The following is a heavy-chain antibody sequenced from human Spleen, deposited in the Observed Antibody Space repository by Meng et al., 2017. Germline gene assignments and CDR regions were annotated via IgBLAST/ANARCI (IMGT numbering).Heavy chain of an antibody. D-gene: IGHD2-15*01. CDR3: ARDNPEGYCSGGSCYSGTFDY. CDR1: GFTFSSYA. CDR2: ISFDGDKK. V-gene: IGHV3-30*01. Sequence: GESLKISCAASGFTFSSYAMHWVRQAPGKGLEWVAVISFDGDKKYYADSVKGRFTISRDNSKNTLYLQMNSLRAEDTAVYYCARDNPEGYCSGGSCYSGTFDYWGQGTLVTVSS. J-gene: IGHJ4*02.